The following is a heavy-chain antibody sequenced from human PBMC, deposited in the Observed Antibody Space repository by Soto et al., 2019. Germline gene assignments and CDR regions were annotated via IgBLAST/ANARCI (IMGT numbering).Heavy chain of an antibody. D-gene: IGHD3-10*01. V-gene: IGHV1-69*13. CDR1: GGTFSSYA. Sequence: SVKVSCKASGGTFSSYASSWVRQAPGQGLEWMGGIIPIFGTANYAQKFQGRVTITADESTSIAYMELSSLRSEDTAVYYCARDVYYGSGSYYPYYFDYWGQGTLVTVSS. J-gene: IGHJ4*02. CDR2: IIPIFGTA. CDR3: ARDVYYGSGSYYPYYFDY.